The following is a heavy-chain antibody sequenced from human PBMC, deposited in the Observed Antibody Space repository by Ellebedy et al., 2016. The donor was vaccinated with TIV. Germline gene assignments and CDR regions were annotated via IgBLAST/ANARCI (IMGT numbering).Heavy chain of an antibody. V-gene: IGHV3-23*01. Sequence: GESLKISCVASGFTFSGYAMSWVRQAPGQGLEWVSGINDNGVSIAYADSVKGRFTISRDNSKDTLFLQMNSLRAEDTAVYYCASSRYHYYLGNTIFAYWGQGALVTVSS. CDR3: ASSRYHYYLGNTIFAY. J-gene: IGHJ4*02. CDR2: INDNGVSI. CDR1: GFTFSGYA. D-gene: IGHD3-10*01.